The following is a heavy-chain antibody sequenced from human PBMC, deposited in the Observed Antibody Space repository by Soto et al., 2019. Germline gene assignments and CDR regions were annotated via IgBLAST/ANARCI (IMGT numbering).Heavy chain of an antibody. CDR2: ISYDGSNK. J-gene: IGHJ4*02. Sequence: QVQLVESGGGVVQPGRSLRLSCAASGFTFSSYGMHWVRQAPGKGLEWVAVISYDGSNKYYADSVKGRFTISRDNSKNTLYLQMNRLRAEDTAVYYCAKDHGIAVAGNDYWGQGTLVTVSS. CDR1: GFTFSSYG. V-gene: IGHV3-30*18. D-gene: IGHD6-19*01. CDR3: AKDHGIAVAGNDY.